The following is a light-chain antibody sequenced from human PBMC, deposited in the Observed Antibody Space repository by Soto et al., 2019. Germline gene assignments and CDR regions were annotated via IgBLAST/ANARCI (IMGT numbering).Light chain of an antibody. J-gene: IGKJ2*01. CDR2: DAS. V-gene: IGKV3-11*01. CDR3: QQRSNWPSMYT. Sequence: EIVLTQSPATLSFSPGERATLSCRASQSVGSYLAWCPQKPGQAPRLLIYDASNRATGIPARFSGSGSGTDFTLTISSLEPEDFAVYYCQQRSNWPSMYTFGQGTKVEIK. CDR1: QSVGSY.